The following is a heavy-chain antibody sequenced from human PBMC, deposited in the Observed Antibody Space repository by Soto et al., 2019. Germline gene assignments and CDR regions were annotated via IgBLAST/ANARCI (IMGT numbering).Heavy chain of an antibody. CDR1: GYTFTSYY. J-gene: IGHJ6*02. V-gene: IGHV1-46*01. D-gene: IGHD3-10*01. CDR3: ASVRRYYYGDPTPYYYYGMDV. Sequence: KVSCKASGYTFTSYYMHWVRQAPGQGLEWMGIINPSGGSTSYAQKFQGRVTMTRDTSTSTVYMELSSLRSEDTAVYYCASVRRYYYGDPTPYYYYGMDVWGQGTTVTVSS. CDR2: INPSGGST.